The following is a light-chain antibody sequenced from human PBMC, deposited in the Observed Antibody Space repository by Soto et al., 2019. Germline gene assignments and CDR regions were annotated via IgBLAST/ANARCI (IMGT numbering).Light chain of an antibody. V-gene: IGLV2-14*01. Sequence: QSVLTQPASVSGSPGQSVTISCTGPRSDIGDSNFISWYQHSPGKAPRLLIYEVNNRPSGVSKRFSGSKAGNTASLTISGLLDDDEADYFCASFRSGTILAFGSRTKVTVL. CDR2: EVN. CDR3: ASFRSGTILA. CDR1: RSDIGDSNF. J-gene: IGLJ1*01.